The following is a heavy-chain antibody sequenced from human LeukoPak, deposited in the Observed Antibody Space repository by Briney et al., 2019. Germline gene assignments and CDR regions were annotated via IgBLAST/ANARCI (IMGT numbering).Heavy chain of an antibody. CDR2: ISSDGSNI. D-gene: IGHD3-16*01. J-gene: IGHJ4*02. CDR3: ARDWGGYGPTSHDY. V-gene: IGHV3-74*01. CDR1: GFTFSRYW. Sequence: PGGSLRLSCAASGFTFSRYWMHWVRQDPEKGLVWVSRISSDGSNIIYADSVKGRFTISRDNAKNTLYLEMNSLRVEVTAVYYCARDWGGYGPTSHDYWGQGTLVTVSS.